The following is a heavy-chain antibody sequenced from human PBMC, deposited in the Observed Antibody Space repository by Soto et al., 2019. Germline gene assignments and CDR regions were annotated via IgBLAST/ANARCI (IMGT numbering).Heavy chain of an antibody. J-gene: IGHJ3*02. CDR1: GYSFTTYW. D-gene: IGHD3-22*01. CDR3: ARRAAQYYYDSSGYRSAFDI. Sequence: PGESLKISCKGSGYSFTTYWIGWVRQMPGKGLEWMGIIYPGESDTRYSPSFQGQVPVSADKSISTAYLQWSSLKASDTAMYYCARRAAQYYYDSSGYRSAFDIWGQGTMVTVSS. V-gene: IGHV5-51*01. CDR2: IYPGESDT.